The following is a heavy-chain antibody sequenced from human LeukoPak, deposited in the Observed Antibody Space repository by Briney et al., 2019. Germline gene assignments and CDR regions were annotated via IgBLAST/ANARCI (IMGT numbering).Heavy chain of an antibody. CDR1: GFTLDDDG. CDR2: IKWDGGST. Sequence: GGSLRLACAASGFTLDDDGMGWVRHARGKGRGWVSGIKWDGGSTMYADCVKGRFTIYRDNAKNSLYMQMNRLRAEDPALYYCARGRVDDYIYFYYWGQGTLVTVSS. D-gene: IGHD4-11*01. V-gene: IGHV3-20*04. CDR3: ARGRVDDYIYFYY. J-gene: IGHJ4*02.